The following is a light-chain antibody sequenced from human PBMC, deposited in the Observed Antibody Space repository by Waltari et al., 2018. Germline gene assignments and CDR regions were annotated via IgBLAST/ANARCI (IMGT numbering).Light chain of an antibody. CDR1: QDRVHTEGKTY. V-gene: IGKV2-30*02. CDR2: KVS. J-gene: IGKJ1*01. Sequence: DVVMTQSPLSLPVTLGQPASITCTTSQDRVHTEGKTYLSWFQQRPGQSPRRIIYKVSNRDSGVPDRFSGSGSGTVFTLKITRVEAEDVGTYYCMQATHWPLTFGRGTKVEIK. CDR3: MQATHWPLT.